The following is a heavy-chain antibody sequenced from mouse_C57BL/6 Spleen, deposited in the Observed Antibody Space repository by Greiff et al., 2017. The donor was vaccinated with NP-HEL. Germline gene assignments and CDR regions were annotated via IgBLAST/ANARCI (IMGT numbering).Heavy chain of an antibody. CDR3: ARPTLLRSRAMDY. J-gene: IGHJ4*01. V-gene: IGHV4-1*01. CDR1: GIDFSRYW. CDR2: INPDSSTI. D-gene: IGHD1-1*01. Sequence: EVKLQESGGGLVQPGGSLKLSCAASGIDFSRYWMSWVRRAPGKGLEWIGEINPDSSTINYAPSLKDKFIISRDNAKNTLYLQMSKVRSEDTALYYCARPTLLRSRAMDYWGQGTSVTVSS.